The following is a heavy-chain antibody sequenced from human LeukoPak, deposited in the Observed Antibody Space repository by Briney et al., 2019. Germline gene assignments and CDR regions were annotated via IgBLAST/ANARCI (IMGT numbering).Heavy chain of an antibody. Sequence: GASVKVSCKASGGTFSSYAISWVRQAPGQGLEWMGGIIPIFGTANYAQKFQGRVTITTDESTSTAYMELSSLRSEDTAVYYCARHIYSSSSRALDYWGQGTLVTVSS. V-gene: IGHV1-69*05. D-gene: IGHD6-6*01. CDR3: ARHIYSSSSRALDY. J-gene: IGHJ4*02. CDR1: GGTFSSYA. CDR2: IIPIFGTA.